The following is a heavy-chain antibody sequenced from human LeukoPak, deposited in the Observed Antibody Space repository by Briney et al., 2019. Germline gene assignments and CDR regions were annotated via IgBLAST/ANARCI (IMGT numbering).Heavy chain of an antibody. Sequence: SETLSLTCTVSSGSISSSSYYFSSSSYYWGWIRQPPGKGLEWIGSLYYSGSTHYNPSLKSRVTFSVDTSKKQFSLKLTSVTAADTAVYYCARVPMGATTEPSGWFDPWGQGTLVTVSS. J-gene: IGHJ5*02. CDR3: ARVPMGATTEPSGWFDP. V-gene: IGHV4-39*01. CDR2: LYYSGST. D-gene: IGHD1-26*01. CDR1: SGSISSSSYYFSSSSYY.